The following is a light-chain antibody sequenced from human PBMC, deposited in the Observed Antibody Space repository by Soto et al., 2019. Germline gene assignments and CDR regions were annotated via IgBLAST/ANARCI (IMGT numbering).Light chain of an antibody. CDR2: QDT. V-gene: IGLV3-1*01. CDR1: KLGDKY. Sequence: SSELTQPPSVSVSPGQTASITCSGDKLGDKYASWYQQKPGQSPVLVIYQDTKRPSGIPERFSGSNSGNTATLTISGTQAMDEADYYCQAWDSSRYVFGTGPKLTVL. CDR3: QAWDSSRYV. J-gene: IGLJ1*01.